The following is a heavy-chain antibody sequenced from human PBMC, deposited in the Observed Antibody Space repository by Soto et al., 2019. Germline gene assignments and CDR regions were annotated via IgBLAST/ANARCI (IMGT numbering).Heavy chain of an antibody. CDR1: GFSFSDYD. CDR3: ARGGKWELLLRL. D-gene: IGHD1-26*01. Sequence: QVQLVESGGGVVRPGTSLRLSCEGSGFSFSDYDMNWVRQAPGKGLEWVAVMWYDGSVRRYADSVKGRFTISRDISKNTLYLQMNSLRVEDTAVYFCARGGKWELLLRLWGQGTLVTVSS. V-gene: IGHV3-33*01. CDR2: MWYDGSVR. J-gene: IGHJ4*02.